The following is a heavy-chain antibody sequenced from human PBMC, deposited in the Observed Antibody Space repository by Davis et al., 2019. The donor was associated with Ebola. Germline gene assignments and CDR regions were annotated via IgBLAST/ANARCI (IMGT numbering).Heavy chain of an antibody. CDR2: INHSGST. D-gene: IGHD4-23*01. J-gene: IGHJ6*02. CDR1: GGSFSVSY. CDR3: ARHPDYGGKWGYYGMDV. V-gene: IGHV4-34*01. Sequence: MPSETLSLTCAVYGGSFSVSYWSWIRQPPGKGLEWIGEINHSGSTNYNPSLKSRVTISVDTSKNQFSLKLSSVTAADTAVYYCARHPDYGGKWGYYGMDVWGQGTTVTVSS.